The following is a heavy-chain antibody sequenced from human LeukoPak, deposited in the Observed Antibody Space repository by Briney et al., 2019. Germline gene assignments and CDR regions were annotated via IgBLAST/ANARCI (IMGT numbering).Heavy chain of an antibody. CDR2: ISGSGGST. V-gene: IGHV3-23*01. D-gene: IGHD3-10*01. J-gene: IGHJ2*01. Sequence: GGSLRLSCAASGFTFSSYAMSWVRQAPGKGLEWVSAISGSGGSTYYADSVKGRFTISRDNSKNTLYLQMNSLRAEDTAVYYCARGSLPGRSRAYGSWYFDLWGRGTLVTVSS. CDR1: GFTFSSYA. CDR3: ARGSLPGRSRAYGSWYFDL.